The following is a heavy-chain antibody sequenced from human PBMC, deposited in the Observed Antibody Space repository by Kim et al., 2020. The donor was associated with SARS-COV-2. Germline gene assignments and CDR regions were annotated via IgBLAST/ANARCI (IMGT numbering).Heavy chain of an antibody. Sequence: GGSLRLSCATSGFTFSTYGIHWVRQAPGKGLELVAVISYDGDDKYYADSVKGRFTISRDNSKNTLYLQMNSLRADDTAVYYCAKGRWYGDYASDYWGQGTLVTVSS. CDR3: AKGRWYGDYASDY. V-gene: IGHV3-30*18. D-gene: IGHD4-17*01. CDR1: GFTFSTYG. CDR2: ISYDGDDK. J-gene: IGHJ4*02.